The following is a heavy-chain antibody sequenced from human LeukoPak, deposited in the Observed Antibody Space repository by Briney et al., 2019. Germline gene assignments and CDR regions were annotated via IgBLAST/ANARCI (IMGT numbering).Heavy chain of an antibody. D-gene: IGHD4-17*01. CDR3: ARDINDYGDNWFDP. Sequence: GGSLRLSCAASGFTFSSYAMSWVRQAPGKELEWVSAISGSGGSTYYADSVKGRFTISRDNSKNTLYLQMNSLRAEDTAVYYCARDINDYGDNWFDPWGQGTLVTVSS. J-gene: IGHJ5*02. CDR2: ISGSGGST. CDR1: GFTFSSYA. V-gene: IGHV3-23*01.